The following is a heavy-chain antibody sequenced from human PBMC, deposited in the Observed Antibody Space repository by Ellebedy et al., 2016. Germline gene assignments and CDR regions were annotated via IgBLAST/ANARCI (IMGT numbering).Heavy chain of an antibody. CDR1: GFKFSKYW. CDR2: IKEDGSEK. V-gene: IGHV3-7*03. Sequence: GESLKISCAASGFKFSKYWMSWVRQAPGKGLEWVANIKEDGSEKQYIDSVEGRFTISRNNAKNSMSLQMNSLRAEDTAVYYCAGRAYNWNDGSLFDYWGQGTLVTVSS. CDR3: AGRAYNWNDGSLFDY. D-gene: IGHD1-1*01. J-gene: IGHJ4*02.